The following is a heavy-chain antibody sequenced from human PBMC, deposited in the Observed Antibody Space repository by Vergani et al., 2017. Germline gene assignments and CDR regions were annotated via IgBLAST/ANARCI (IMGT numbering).Heavy chain of an antibody. D-gene: IGHD2-21*01. J-gene: IGHJ5*02. Sequence: QVQLVQSGAEVKKPGSSVNVSCKASGGTFSSYAISWVRQAPGQAFEWMGILNPTTGHTTSAQKFMGRVDMTRDPSTDTSTRTVQMTLSSLRSEDTAVYYCARSIGYCAGATCRAYYFDHWGQGTRVTVSS. CDR1: GGTFSSYA. V-gene: IGHV1-69*04. CDR3: ARSIGYCAGATCRAYYFDH. CDR2: LNPTTGHT.